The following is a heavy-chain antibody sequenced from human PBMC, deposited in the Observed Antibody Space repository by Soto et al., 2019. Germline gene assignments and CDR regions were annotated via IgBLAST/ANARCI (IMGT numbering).Heavy chain of an antibody. J-gene: IGHJ6*02. CDR1: GFTVSSHY. CDR3: ARVPYCSSTSCYGYYYYGMDV. CDR2: IYSGGST. V-gene: IGHV3-53*01. D-gene: IGHD2-2*01. Sequence: AASGFTVSSHYMSWVLQAPGKGLEWVSVIYSGGSTYYADSVKGRFTISRDNSENTLYLQMNSLRAEDTAVYYCARVPYCSSTSCYGYYYYGMDVWGQGTTVTVSS.